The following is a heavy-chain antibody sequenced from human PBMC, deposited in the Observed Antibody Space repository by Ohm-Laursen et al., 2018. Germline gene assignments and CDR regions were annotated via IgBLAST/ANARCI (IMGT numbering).Heavy chain of an antibody. D-gene: IGHD4-17*01. V-gene: IGHV4-61*01. Sequence: GTLSLTCTVSGGSVSSGSYYWSWIRQPPGKGLEWIGYIYYSGSTNYNPSLKSRVTISVDTSKNQFSLKLSSVTAADTAVYYCARGATSFTVTTYYFDYWGQGTLVTVSS. J-gene: IGHJ4*02. CDR3: ARGATSFTVTTYYFDY. CDR1: GGSVSSGSYY. CDR2: IYYSGST.